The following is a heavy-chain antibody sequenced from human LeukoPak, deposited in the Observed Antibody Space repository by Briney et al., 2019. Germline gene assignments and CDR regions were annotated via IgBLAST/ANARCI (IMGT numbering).Heavy chain of an antibody. Sequence: ASVKVSCKASGYTFTGYYTHWVRQAPGQGLEWMGRINPNSGGTNYAQKFQGRVTMTRDTSISTAYMELSRLRSDDTAVYYCARRRNVDTAMVTHDAFDIWGQGTMVTVSS. CDR2: INPNSGGT. D-gene: IGHD5-18*01. J-gene: IGHJ3*02. CDR3: ARRRNVDTAMVTHDAFDI. CDR1: GYTFTGYY. V-gene: IGHV1-2*06.